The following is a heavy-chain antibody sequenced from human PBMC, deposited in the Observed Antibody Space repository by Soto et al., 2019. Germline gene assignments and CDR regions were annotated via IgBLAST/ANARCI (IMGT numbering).Heavy chain of an antibody. Sequence: LSLTCTVSGGSISSSSYYWGWILRPPGKGLEWIGSIYYSGSTYYNPSLKSRVTISVDTSKNQFSLKLSSVTAADTAVYYCARSIVIAYYYYGMDVWGQGTTVTVSS. D-gene: IGHD3-16*02. CDR3: ARSIVIAYYYYGMDV. V-gene: IGHV4-39*01. CDR1: GGSISSSSYY. CDR2: IYYSGST. J-gene: IGHJ6*02.